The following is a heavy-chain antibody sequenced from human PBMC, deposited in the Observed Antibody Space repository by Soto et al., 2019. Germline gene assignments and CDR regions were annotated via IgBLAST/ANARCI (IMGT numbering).Heavy chain of an antibody. CDR1: GFTFSSYG. Sequence: PGGSLRLSCAASGFTFSSYGMHWVRQAPGKRLEWVAVISYDGSNKYYADSVKGRFTISRDNSKNTLYLQMNSLRAEDTAVYYCAKDIYLWFGELLSQTDYWGQGTLVTVSS. V-gene: IGHV3-30*18. D-gene: IGHD3-10*01. J-gene: IGHJ4*02. CDR2: ISYDGSNK. CDR3: AKDIYLWFGELLSQTDY.